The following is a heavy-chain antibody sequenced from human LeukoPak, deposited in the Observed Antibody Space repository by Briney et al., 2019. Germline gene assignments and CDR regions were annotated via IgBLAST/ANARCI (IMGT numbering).Heavy chain of an antibody. Sequence: SCKASGYTFSSYSMNWVRQAPGKGLEWVSSISSSSSYIYYADSVKGRFTISRDNSKNTLYLQMGSLRAEDMAVYYCARDGDDYGGNRPFDYWGQGTLVTVSS. CDR3: ARDGDDYGGNRPFDY. J-gene: IGHJ4*02. CDR2: ISSSSSYI. V-gene: IGHV3-21*01. CDR1: GYTFSSYS. D-gene: IGHD4-23*01.